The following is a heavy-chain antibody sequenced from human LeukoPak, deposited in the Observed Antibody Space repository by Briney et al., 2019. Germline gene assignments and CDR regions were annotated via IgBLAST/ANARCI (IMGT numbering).Heavy chain of an antibody. CDR3: XKXRRRVDTEMVRSYYFEN. CDR1: GFTFSSSA. CDR2: ITGNGATT. Sequence: GGSLRLSCAGSGFTFSSSAMSWVRQTPGKGLEWVSSITGNGATTSYSDSVKGRFTISRDNSKNTLSLQMNSLRVEDTAVYYXXKXRRRVDTEMVRSYYFENWGQGTLVTVSS. D-gene: IGHD5-18*01. J-gene: IGHJ4*02. V-gene: IGHV3-23*01.